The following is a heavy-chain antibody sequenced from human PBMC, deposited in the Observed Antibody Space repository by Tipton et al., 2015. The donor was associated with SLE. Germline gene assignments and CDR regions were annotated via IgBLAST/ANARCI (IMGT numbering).Heavy chain of an antibody. CDR3: ARGGVLGFHPSAFDI. CDR2: IYYSGSTNYSGST. J-gene: IGHJ3*02. CDR1: GGSISSYY. D-gene: IGHD3-10*01. Sequence: TLSLTCTVSGGSISSYYWSWIRQPPGKGLEWIGYIYYSGSTNYSGSTNYNPSLKSRVTISLDTSKNQFSLKLSSVTAADTAVYYCARGGVLGFHPSAFDIWGQVTIVTVPS. V-gene: IGHV4-59*01.